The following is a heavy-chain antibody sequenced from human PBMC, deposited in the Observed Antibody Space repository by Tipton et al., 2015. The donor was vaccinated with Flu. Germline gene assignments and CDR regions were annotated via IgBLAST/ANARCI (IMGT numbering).Heavy chain of an antibody. J-gene: IGHJ4*02. D-gene: IGHD3-16*01. Sequence: SLRLSCAASGFTFSSYAMHWVRQAPGKGLEWVAVISYDGSNKYYADSVKGRFTISRDNSKNTLYLQMNSLRAEDTAVYYCARAAYDYVWGSYDYFDYWGQGTLVTVSS. CDR2: ISYDGSNK. V-gene: IGHV3-30*04. CDR3: ARAAYDYVWGSYDYFDY. CDR1: GFTFSSYA.